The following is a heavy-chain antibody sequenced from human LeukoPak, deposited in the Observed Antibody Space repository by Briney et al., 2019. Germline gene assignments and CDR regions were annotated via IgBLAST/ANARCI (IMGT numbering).Heavy chain of an antibody. CDR1: GFTFDDYT. Sequence: GGSLRLSCAASGFTFDDYTMHWVRQAPGKGLEWVSLISRDGGSTYYADSVKGRFTISRDNSKNSLYLQMNSLRTEDTALYYCAKEGGNAGYYYYYMDVWGKGTTVTVSS. V-gene: IGHV3-43*01. CDR2: ISRDGGST. J-gene: IGHJ6*03. CDR3: AKEGGNAGYYYYYMDV. D-gene: IGHD4-23*01.